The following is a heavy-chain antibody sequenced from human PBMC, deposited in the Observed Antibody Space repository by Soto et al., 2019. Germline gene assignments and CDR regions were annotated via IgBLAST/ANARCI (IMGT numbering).Heavy chain of an antibody. CDR2: IYYSGST. J-gene: IGHJ6*02. CDR3: ARESGNYYGMDV. V-gene: IGHV4-31*03. D-gene: IGHD1-1*01. CDR1: GGSISSGGYY. Sequence: SETLSLTCTVSGGSISSGGYYWSWIRQHPEKGLEWIGYIYYSGSTYYNPSLKSRVAISVDTSKNQFSLKLSSVTAADTAVYFCARESGNYYGMDVWGQGTRSPSP.